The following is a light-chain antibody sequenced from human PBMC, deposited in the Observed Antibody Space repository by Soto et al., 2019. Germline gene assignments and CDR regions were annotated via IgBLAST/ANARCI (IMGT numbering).Light chain of an antibody. V-gene: IGLV2-14*01. CDR3: SSDSISGTVGV. Sequence: QSALTQPASVSGSPGQSITISCTGTSSDVGSYNYVSWYQQHPGKAPKLMIYDVSNRPSGVSNRFSGSKSGNTASLTISGLQAEDEADYYCSSDSISGTVGVFGGGTKLTVL. CDR2: DVS. CDR1: SSDVGSYNY. J-gene: IGLJ2*01.